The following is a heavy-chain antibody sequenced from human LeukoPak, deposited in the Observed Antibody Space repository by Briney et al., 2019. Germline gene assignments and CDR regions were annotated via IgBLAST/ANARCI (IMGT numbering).Heavy chain of an antibody. D-gene: IGHD1-26*01. Sequence: SETLSLTCSVSGGSIGSSSYYWGWIRQPPGKGLEWIGTMYYTGSRYYNPSLKSRVTISVDTSKNQFSLKLRSVTVADTAVYYCARVADGTPRNWFDPWGQGTLVTVSS. CDR3: ARVADGTPRNWFDP. V-gene: IGHV4-39*07. CDR1: GGSIGSSSYY. CDR2: MYYTGSR. J-gene: IGHJ5*02.